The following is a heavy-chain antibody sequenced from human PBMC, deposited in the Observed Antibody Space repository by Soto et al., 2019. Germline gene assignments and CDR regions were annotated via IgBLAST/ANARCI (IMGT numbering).Heavy chain of an antibody. CDR3: ARWYYYDSSGYGGYYFDY. V-gene: IGHV4-39*07. Sequence: SATLSLTCTVSGGSISSSSYYWGWIRQPPGKGLGVDGNIYHSGSTNYNPSLKSRVTISVDKSKNQFSLKLSSVTAADTAVYYCARWYYYDSSGYGGYYFDYWGQGTLVTVSS. CDR2: IYHSGST. CDR1: GGSISSSSYY. D-gene: IGHD3-22*01. J-gene: IGHJ4*02.